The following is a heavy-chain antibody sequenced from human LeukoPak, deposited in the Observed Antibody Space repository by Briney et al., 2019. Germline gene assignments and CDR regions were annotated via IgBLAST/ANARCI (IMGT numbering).Heavy chain of an antibody. CDR3: ARAEYDSSLGFAY. V-gene: IGHV3-53*01. Sequence: PGGSLRLSCAASGFTVSSNYMSWVRQAPGKGLEWVSVIYSGGSTYYADSVKGRFTISRDNSKNTLYLQMYSLRADDTAVYYCARAEYDSSLGFAYWGQGTLVTVSS. CDR1: GFTVSSNY. J-gene: IGHJ4*02. D-gene: IGHD3-22*01. CDR2: IYSGGST.